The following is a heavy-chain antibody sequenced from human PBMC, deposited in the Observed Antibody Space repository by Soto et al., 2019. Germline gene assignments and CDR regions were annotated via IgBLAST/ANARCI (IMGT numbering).Heavy chain of an antibody. D-gene: IGHD6-6*01. CDR2: ISYDGSNK. CDR3: AKDPRSIAARPSGGDY. CDR1: GFTFSSYG. V-gene: IGHV3-30*18. J-gene: IGHJ4*02. Sequence: GGSLRLSCAASGFTFSSYGMHWVRQAPGKGLEWVAVISYDGSNKYYADSVKGRFTISRANSKNTLYLQMNSLRAEDTAVYYCAKDPRSIAARPSGGDYWGQGTLVTVSS.